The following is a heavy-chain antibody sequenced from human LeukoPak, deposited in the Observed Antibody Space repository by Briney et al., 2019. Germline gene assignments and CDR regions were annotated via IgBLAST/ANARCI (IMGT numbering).Heavy chain of an antibody. CDR1: GVTLSNYA. D-gene: IGHD1-26*01. CDR3: AKDRTVGASYWYFDL. J-gene: IGHJ2*01. V-gene: IGHV3-23*01. Sequence: PGGSLRLSCVASGVTLSNYAMSWARQAPGKGLEWVPGISSSGSGGNTYYADSVKGRFTISRDSSRNTLFLHMNTLRAEDTAIYYCAKDRTVGASYWYFDLWGRGTLVTVSS. CDR2: ISSSGSGGNT.